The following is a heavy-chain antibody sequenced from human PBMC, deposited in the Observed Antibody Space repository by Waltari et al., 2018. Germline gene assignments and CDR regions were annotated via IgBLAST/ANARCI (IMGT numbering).Heavy chain of an antibody. D-gene: IGHD1-26*01. J-gene: IGHJ5*02. CDR1: GLNFGSSW. V-gene: IGHV3-74*01. Sequence: EVQLLESGGTIVQPGGSLKVACAASGLNFGSSWMHWVRQTPGKGLMWVSDIKYEGTQTKYADSVRGRFTISRDNAKSTLYLQMTDLRAEDTAVYLCVRARWDYLYFDTWGQGTLVTVSS. CDR3: VRARWDYLYFDT. CDR2: IKYEGTQT.